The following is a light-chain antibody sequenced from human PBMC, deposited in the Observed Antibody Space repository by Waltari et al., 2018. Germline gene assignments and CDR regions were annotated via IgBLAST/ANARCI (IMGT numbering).Light chain of an antibody. V-gene: IGLV1-44*01. CDR1: GSNIGINT. CDR2: NDN. Sequence: QSVLTPPPSASGTPGQRVTISCSGSGSNIGINTVISYQQLPGTAPKLLIYNDNQRPSGVPDRFSGSKSGSSASLAISGLQSDDEANYYCAAWDDSLNGLSFGTGTRVTVL. J-gene: IGLJ1*01. CDR3: AAWDDSLNGLS.